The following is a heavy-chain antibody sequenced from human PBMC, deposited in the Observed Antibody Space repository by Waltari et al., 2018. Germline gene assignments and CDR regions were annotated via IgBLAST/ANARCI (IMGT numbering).Heavy chain of an antibody. CDR1: GGSFSGYY. CDR2: INHRGST. J-gene: IGHJ3*02. V-gene: IGHV4-34*01. CDR3: ARNTDYYDSSGYYGGDAFDI. D-gene: IGHD3-22*01. Sequence: QVQLQQWGAGLLKPSETLSLTCAVYGGSFSGYYWSWIRQPPGKGREWIGEINHRGSTNYNPSLKSRVTISVDTSKNQFSLKLSSVTAADTAVYYCARNTDYYDSSGYYGGDAFDIWGQGTMVTVSS.